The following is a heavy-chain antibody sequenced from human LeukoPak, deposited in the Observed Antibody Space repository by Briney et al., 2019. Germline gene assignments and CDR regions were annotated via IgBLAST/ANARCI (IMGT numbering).Heavy chain of an antibody. D-gene: IGHD3-10*01. J-gene: IGHJ5*02. CDR1: GYTFTSYY. CDR2: INPSGGST. Sequence: ASVKVSCKASGYTFTSYYMHWVRQAPGQGLEWMGIINPSGGSTSYAQKFQGRVTITRNTSISTAYMELSSLRSEDTAVYYCARGGQGTGTDALWFGELLWDNWFDTWGQGTLVTASS. CDR3: ARGGQGTGTDALWFGELLWDNWFDT. V-gene: IGHV1-46*01.